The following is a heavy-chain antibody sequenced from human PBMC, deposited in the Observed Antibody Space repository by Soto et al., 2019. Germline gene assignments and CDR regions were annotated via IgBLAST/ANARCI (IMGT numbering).Heavy chain of an antibody. Sequence: SXKVSFKAAGGTXSSYAIGWVRQAPGQGLEWMGGIIPIFCTANYAQKFQGRVTITADESTNTAYMELSSLRSEDTAVYYCARDQVTYYYDSSGYYPNWFDPWGQGTLVTVS. CDR3: ARDQVTYYYDSSGYYPNWFDP. V-gene: IGHV1-69*13. CDR2: IIPIFCTA. D-gene: IGHD3-22*01. J-gene: IGHJ5*02. CDR1: GGTXSSYA.